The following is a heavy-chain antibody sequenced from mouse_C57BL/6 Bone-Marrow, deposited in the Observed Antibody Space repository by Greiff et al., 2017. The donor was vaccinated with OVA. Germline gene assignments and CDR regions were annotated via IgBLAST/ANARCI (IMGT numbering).Heavy chain of an antibody. J-gene: IGHJ1*03. CDR3: TRGTDYGTSYWYFDV. V-gene: IGHV1-5*01. CDR2: IYPGNSDT. Sequence: EVKVEESGTVLARPGASVKMSCKTSGYTFTSYWMHWVKQRPGQGLEWIGAIYPGNSDTSYNQKFKGKAKLTAVTSASTAYMELSSLTNEDSAVYYCTRGTDYGTSYWYFDVWGTGTTVTVSS. CDR1: GYTFTSYW. D-gene: IGHD2-1*01.